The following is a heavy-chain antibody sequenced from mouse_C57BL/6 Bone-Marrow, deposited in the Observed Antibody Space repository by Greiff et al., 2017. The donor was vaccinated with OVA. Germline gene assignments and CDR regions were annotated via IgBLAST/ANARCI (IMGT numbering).Heavy chain of an antibody. CDR2: INPSTGGT. J-gene: IGHJ3*01. D-gene: IGHD3-2*02. V-gene: IGHV1-42*01. CDR1: GYSFTGYY. Sequence: DVQLQESGPELVKPGASVKISCKASGYSFTGYYMNWVKQSPEKSLEWIGEINPSTGGTTYNQKFKAKATLTVDKSSSTAYMQLKSLTSEDSAVYYCARRTAQATWFAHWGQGTLVTVSA. CDR3: ARRTAQATWFAH.